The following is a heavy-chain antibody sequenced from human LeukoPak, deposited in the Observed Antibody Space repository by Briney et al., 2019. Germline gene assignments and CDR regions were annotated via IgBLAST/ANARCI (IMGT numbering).Heavy chain of an antibody. Sequence: PSETLSLTCTVSGGSISSGGYYWSWIRQHPGKGLEWIGYIYYSGSTYYNPSLKSRVTISVDTSKNQFSLKLSSVTAADTAVYYCARGENSHYDILTGYYFDYWGQGTLVTVSS. J-gene: IGHJ4*02. D-gene: IGHD3-9*01. CDR1: GGSISSGGYY. CDR2: IYYSGST. CDR3: ARGENSHYDILTGYYFDY. V-gene: IGHV4-31*03.